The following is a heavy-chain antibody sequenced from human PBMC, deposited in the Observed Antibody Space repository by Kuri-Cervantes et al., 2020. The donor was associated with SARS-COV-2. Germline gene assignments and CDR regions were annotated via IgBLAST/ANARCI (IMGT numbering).Heavy chain of an antibody. CDR1: GFMFSAYG. CDR3: ARRESGSYFGFLDS. Sequence: GGSLRLSFAASGFMFSAYGMHWVRQSPGRGLEWLAFIWFDGRQTYYSDSVKGRFTISRDNSNSTLYLQMNSLRVEDTAMYYCARRESGSYFGFLDSWGQGILVTVSS. V-gene: IGHV3-33*01. D-gene: IGHD1-26*01. CDR2: IWFDGRQT. J-gene: IGHJ4*02.